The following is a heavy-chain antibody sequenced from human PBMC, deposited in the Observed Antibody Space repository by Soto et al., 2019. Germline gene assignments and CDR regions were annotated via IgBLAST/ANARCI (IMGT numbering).Heavy chain of an antibody. V-gene: IGHV3-23*01. J-gene: IGHJ4*01. CDR2: ISGSGGST. D-gene: IGHD1-26*01. Sequence: PRSSLRLSSAASGYTFSSYAMSWIRQAPGKGLEWVSAISGSGGSTYYADSVKGRFTISRDNSKNTLYLQMNSLRAEDTAVYYCAKGAQWELLVYFGYRGHVTLFPV. CDR1: GYTFSSYA. CDR3: AKGAQWELLVYFGY.